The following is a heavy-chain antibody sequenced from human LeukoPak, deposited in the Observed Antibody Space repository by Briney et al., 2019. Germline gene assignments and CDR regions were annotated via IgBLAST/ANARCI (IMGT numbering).Heavy chain of an antibody. V-gene: IGHV4-59*12. Sequence: SETLSLTCTVSGGSISSSYWSWIRQPPGKGLEWIGYIYYSGSPNYNPSLKSRVTISVDTSKNQFSLKLSSVTAADTAVYYCAREPEIVVVITTSPLNWFDPWGQGTLVTVSS. D-gene: IGHD3-22*01. CDR3: AREPEIVVVITTSPLNWFDP. J-gene: IGHJ5*02. CDR1: GGSISSSY. CDR2: IYYSGSP.